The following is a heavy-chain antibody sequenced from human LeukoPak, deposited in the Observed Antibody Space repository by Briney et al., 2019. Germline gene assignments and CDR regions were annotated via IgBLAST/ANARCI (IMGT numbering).Heavy chain of an antibody. J-gene: IGHJ4*02. D-gene: IGHD2-2*01. Sequence: ASVKVSCKASGYTFTGYYMHWVRQAPGQGLEWMGWINPNSGGTNYAQKFQGRVTMTRDTSISTGYMELSRLRSDDTAVYYCARDVGEYCSSVSCYASDYWGQGTLVTVSS. V-gene: IGHV1-2*02. CDR2: INPNSGGT. CDR1: GYTFTGYY. CDR3: ARDVGEYCSSVSCYASDY.